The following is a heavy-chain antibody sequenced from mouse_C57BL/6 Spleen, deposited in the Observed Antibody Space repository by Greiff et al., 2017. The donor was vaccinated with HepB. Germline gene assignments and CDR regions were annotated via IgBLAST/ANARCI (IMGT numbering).Heavy chain of an antibody. CDR1: GYSFTGYY. CDR3: ARSGRLRLYYYAMDY. J-gene: IGHJ4*01. Sequence: VQLQQSGPELVKPGASVKISCKASGYSFTGYYMNWVKQSPEKSLEWIGEINPSTGGTTYNQKFKAKATLTVDKSSSTAYMQLKSLTSEDSAVYYCARSGRLRLYYYAMDYWGQGTSVTVSS. V-gene: IGHV1-42*01. D-gene: IGHD2-4*01. CDR2: INPSTGGT.